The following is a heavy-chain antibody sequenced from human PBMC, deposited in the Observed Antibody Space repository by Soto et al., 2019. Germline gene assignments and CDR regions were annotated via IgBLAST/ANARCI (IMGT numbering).Heavy chain of an antibody. J-gene: IGHJ4*02. CDR2: INHSGST. V-gene: IGHV4-34*01. CDR1: GGSFSGYY. Sequence: SETLSLTCAVYGGSFSGYYWSWIRQPPGKGLEWIGEINHSGSTNYNPSLKSRVTISVDTSKNQFSLKLSSVTAADTAVYYCARVKTAILSSWPTNQHFSYCGQGTLVTVSS. CDR3: ARVKTAILSSWPTNQHFSY. D-gene: IGHD5-18*01.